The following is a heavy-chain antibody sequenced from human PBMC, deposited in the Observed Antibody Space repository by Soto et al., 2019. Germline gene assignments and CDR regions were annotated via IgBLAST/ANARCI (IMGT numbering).Heavy chain of an antibody. CDR3: ARGKAARLLRAFDI. CDR2: MNPNSSNT. J-gene: IGHJ3*02. Sequence: ASVKVSCKASGYTFTSYDINWVRQATGQGLEWMGWMNPNSSNTGYAQKFQGRVTMTRNTSISKAYMELSSLRSEDTAVYYCARGKAARLLRAFDIWGQGTMVTVSS. D-gene: IGHD6-13*01. V-gene: IGHV1-8*01. CDR1: GYTFTSYD.